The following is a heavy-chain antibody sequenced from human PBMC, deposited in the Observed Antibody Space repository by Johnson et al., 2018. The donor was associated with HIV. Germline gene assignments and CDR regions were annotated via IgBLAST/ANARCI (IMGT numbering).Heavy chain of an antibody. CDR3: AGVRVGAFDI. CDR1: GFAVSKNY. CDR2: IYSGGST. J-gene: IGHJ3*02. V-gene: IGHV3-53*04. Sequence: VQLVESGGGLVQPGGSLRLSCAASGFAVSKNYLTWVRQAPGKGLEWVSIIYSGGSTYYTRSVKGRFTISRDNSKNMLFLQINSLRVEDTAVYYCAGVRVGAFDIWGQGTMVTVSS. D-gene: IGHD1-26*01.